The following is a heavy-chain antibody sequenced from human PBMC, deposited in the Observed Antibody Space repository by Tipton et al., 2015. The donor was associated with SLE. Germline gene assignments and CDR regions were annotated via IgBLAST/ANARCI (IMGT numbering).Heavy chain of an antibody. J-gene: IGHJ4*02. CDR1: RFTFSDYN. CDR3: ARDRRRGWLGSGPS. D-gene: IGHD6-19*01. Sequence: SLRLSCAASRFTFSDYNMTWIRQAPGKGLECISYITNGGSAIYYADSVRGRFTISRDNAKNSLYLQMNSLRVEDTAVYYCARDRRRGWLGSGPSWGQGTLVTVSS. CDR2: ITNGGSAI. V-gene: IGHV3-11*04.